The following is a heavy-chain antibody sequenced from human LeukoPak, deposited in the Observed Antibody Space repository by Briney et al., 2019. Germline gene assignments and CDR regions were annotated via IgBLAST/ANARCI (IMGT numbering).Heavy chain of an antibody. CDR2: ISWNSGNI. D-gene: IGHD3-22*01. Sequence: GGSLRLSCAASGFTFDDYAIHWVRQAPGRGLEWVSGISWNSGNIGYADSVKGRFTISRDNSKNTLYLQMNSLRAEDTAVYYCAKDRGYYDSSLGDYWGQGTLVTVSS. CDR1: GFTFDDYA. CDR3: AKDRGYYDSSLGDY. V-gene: IGHV3-9*01. J-gene: IGHJ4*02.